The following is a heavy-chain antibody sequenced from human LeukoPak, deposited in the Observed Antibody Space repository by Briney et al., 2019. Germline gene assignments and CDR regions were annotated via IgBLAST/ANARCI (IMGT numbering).Heavy chain of an antibody. J-gene: IGHJ4*02. CDR1: GFTFSDYG. Sequence: GGSLRISCAASGFTFSDYGMHWVRQAPGKGLVWVSRINPDGTTTSYADSVKGRFTISRDHAKNTVCLQMNGLRAEDTAVYYCARDWLDSALDFWGQGTLVTVSS. CDR3: ARDWLDSALDF. D-gene: IGHD3/OR15-3a*01. CDR2: INPDGTTT. V-gene: IGHV3-74*01.